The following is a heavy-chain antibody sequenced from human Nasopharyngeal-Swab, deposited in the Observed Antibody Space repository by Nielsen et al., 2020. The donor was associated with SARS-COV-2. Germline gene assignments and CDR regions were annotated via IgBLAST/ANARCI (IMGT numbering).Heavy chain of an antibody. CDR3: ASQERGGSGSS. V-gene: IGHV3-7*01. D-gene: IGHD3-10*01. CDR1: GFNFSSFW. Sequence: GESLKIPCTASGFNFSSFWMSWFRQAPGKGLEWVANMKQDGSVKYYLDSVKGRFTISRDNAKNSLFLEMNSLRAEDTAVYYCASQERGGSGSSWGRGTLVTVSS. CDR2: MKQDGSVK. J-gene: IGHJ4*02.